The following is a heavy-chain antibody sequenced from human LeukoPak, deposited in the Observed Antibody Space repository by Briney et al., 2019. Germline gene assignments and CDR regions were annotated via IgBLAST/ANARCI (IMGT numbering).Heavy chain of an antibody. Sequence: TGGSLRLSCAASGFTFSSYEMNWVRQAPGKGLEWVSYISSSGSTIYYADSVKGRFTISRDNAKNSLYLQMNSLRAEDTAVYYCARDSPNYYGSGSYFNYWGQGTLVTVSS. V-gene: IGHV3-48*03. CDR3: ARDSPNYYGSGSYFNY. D-gene: IGHD3-10*01. J-gene: IGHJ4*02. CDR2: ISSSGSTI. CDR1: GFTFSSYE.